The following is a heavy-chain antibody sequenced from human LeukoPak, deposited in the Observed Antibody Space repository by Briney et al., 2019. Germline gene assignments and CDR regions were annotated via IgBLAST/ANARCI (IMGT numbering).Heavy chain of an antibody. D-gene: IGHD2-15*01. CDR1: GGTFSSYA. CDR3: ASAQVVPTPHYYYYYYMDV. CDR2: IIPIFGTA. V-gene: IGHV1-69*05. J-gene: IGHJ6*03. Sequence: SVKVSCKASGGTFSSYAISWVRQAPGQGLEWMGGIIPIFGTANYAQKFQGRVTITTDESTSTAYMELSSLRSEDTAVYCCASAQVVPTPHYYYYYYMDVWGKGTTVTVSS.